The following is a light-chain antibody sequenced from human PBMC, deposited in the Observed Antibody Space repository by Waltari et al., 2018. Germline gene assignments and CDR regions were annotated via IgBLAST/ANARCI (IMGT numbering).Light chain of an antibody. J-gene: IGKJ1*01. V-gene: IGKV1-5*01. CDR1: QNIYNW. CDR2: DAS. Sequence: DTQMTQSPSTLSAYVGDRVTITCRASQNIYNWLAWYQQKPGEAPEVLIHDASSLRSGVPSRFSGSGSGTEFTLTISSLQPGDFATYYCQQYHGDSPTFGQGTRVEIK. CDR3: QQYHGDSPT.